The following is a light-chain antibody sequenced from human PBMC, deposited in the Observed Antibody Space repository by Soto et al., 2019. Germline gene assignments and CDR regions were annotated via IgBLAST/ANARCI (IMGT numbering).Light chain of an antibody. CDR2: DVN. Sequence: QSALTQPPSASGSPGQSVTISCTGTSSDVGGYNYVSWYRQHPGKAPQLIIYDVNKRPSGVPDRFSGSKSGNTASLTVSGLQAEDEADYYCATWDDSLSGWVFGGGTKLTVL. CDR1: SSDVGGYNY. J-gene: IGLJ3*02. V-gene: IGLV2-8*01. CDR3: ATWDDSLSGWV.